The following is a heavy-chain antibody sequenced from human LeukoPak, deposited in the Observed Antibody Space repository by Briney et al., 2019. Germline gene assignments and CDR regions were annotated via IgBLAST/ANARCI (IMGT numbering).Heavy chain of an antibody. CDR2: IKSKTDGGTT. CDR1: GFTFSNAW. Sequence: GGSLRLSCAASGFTFSNAWMSWVRQAPGKGLEWVGRIKSKTDGGTTDYAAPVKGRFTISRDDSKNTLYLQMNSLKTEDTAVYYCTTDPVAGSSTGNWFDPWGQGTLVTVSS. V-gene: IGHV3-15*01. J-gene: IGHJ5*02. D-gene: IGHD6-6*01. CDR3: TTDPVAGSSTGNWFDP.